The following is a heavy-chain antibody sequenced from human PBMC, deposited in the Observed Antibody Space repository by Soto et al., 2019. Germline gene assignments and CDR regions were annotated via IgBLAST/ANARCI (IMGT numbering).Heavy chain of an antibody. V-gene: IGHV1-46*01. CDR3: ARMWGEIGPAFDP. D-gene: IGHD1-26*01. Sequence: QGQLVQSGAEVKKPGASVKVSCKASGYTFTTYYIHWMRQAPGQGLEWMGMFNPYTGGTRYAHKFQGSVTMTGDTSTSTGYMELSRLRSDDTAVYYCARMWGEIGPAFDPWGQGTLVTGSS. CDR2: FNPYTGGT. CDR1: GYTFTTYY. J-gene: IGHJ5*02.